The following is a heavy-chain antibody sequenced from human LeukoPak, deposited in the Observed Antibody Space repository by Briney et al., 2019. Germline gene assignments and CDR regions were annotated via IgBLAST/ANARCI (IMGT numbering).Heavy chain of an antibody. D-gene: IGHD5-18*01. CDR1: GFTFSSYW. Sequence: GGSLRLSCAASGFTFSSYWMHWVRQAPGEGLVWVSRINSDGSSTSYADSMTGRFTISRDNAKNTLYLQMNSLRAEDTAVYYCARPRRIQLWFDYWGEGTLVTVSP. CDR2: INSDGSST. V-gene: IGHV3-74*01. J-gene: IGHJ4*02. CDR3: ARPRRIQLWFDY.